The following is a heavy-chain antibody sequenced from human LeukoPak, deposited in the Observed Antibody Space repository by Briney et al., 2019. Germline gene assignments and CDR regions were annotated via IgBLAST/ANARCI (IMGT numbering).Heavy chain of an antibody. CDR3: GRHYIREGAFDI. J-gene: IGHJ3*02. D-gene: IGHD3-10*01. CDR1: RGSISSSSYY. CDR2: IYYSGST. V-gene: IGHV4-39*01. Sequence: SETLSLTCTVSRGSISSSSYYWGWTRQPPGKGREWIGSIYYSGSTYYNPSLKSRVTISVDTSKNQFSLKLSSVTAADTAVYYCGRHYIREGAFDIWGQGTMVTVSS.